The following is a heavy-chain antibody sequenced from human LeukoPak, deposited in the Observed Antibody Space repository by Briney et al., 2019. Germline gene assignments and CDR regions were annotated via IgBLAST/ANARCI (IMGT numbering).Heavy chain of an antibody. CDR3: AKAPIAAAGYFQH. CDR2: ISYDGSNK. CDR1: GFTFSSYG. J-gene: IGHJ1*01. D-gene: IGHD6-13*01. V-gene: IGHV3-30*18. Sequence: GGSLRLSCAAYGFTFSSYGMHWVRQAPGKGLEWVAVISYDGSNKYYADSVKGRFTISRDNSKNTLYLQMNSLRAEDTAVYYCAKAPIAAAGYFQHWGQGTLVTVSS.